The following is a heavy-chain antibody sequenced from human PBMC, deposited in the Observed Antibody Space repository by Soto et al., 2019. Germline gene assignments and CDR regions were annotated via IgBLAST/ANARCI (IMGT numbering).Heavy chain of an antibody. D-gene: IGHD1-26*01. Sequence: GESVKISCTGSGYDFTNSWISWVRQMPGKGLEWMGRIDPSDSYTNYIPSFQGHVTISSDKSISTAYLQWSSLKASDTAIYYCARLGGAGQVGYYVMDVWGQGTTVTVS. CDR3: ARLGGAGQVGYYVMDV. CDR1: GYDFTNSW. CDR2: IDPSDSYT. J-gene: IGHJ6*02. V-gene: IGHV5-10-1*01.